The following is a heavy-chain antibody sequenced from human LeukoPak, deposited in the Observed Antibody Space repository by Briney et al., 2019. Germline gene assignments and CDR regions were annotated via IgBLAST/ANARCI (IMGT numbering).Heavy chain of an antibody. Sequence: SETLSLTCTVSGGSISSYYWSWIRQPAGKGLEWIGRIYTSGSTNYNPSLKSRVTMSVDTSKNQFSLKLSSVTAADTAVYYCARVGGYCSSTSCQGGWFDPWGQGTLVTVSS. D-gene: IGHD2-2*01. CDR3: ARVGGYCSSTSCQGGWFDP. J-gene: IGHJ5*02. CDR2: IYTSGST. V-gene: IGHV4-4*07. CDR1: GGSISSYY.